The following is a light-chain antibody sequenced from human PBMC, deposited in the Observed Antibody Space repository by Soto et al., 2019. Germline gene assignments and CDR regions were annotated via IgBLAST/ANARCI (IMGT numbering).Light chain of an antibody. CDR1: QIIGTN. CDR2: GAF. V-gene: IGKV3-15*01. J-gene: IGKJ2*01. CDR3: QQYDKWPYT. Sequence: EIVLTQSPATLSVSPGEGATLSCRTSQIIGTNLAWYQQKPGQAPRLLIYGAFIRAPGFPVRFRGTGSGSEFTLTISSLQSEDGALYFCQQYDKWPYTFGKGTNLELK.